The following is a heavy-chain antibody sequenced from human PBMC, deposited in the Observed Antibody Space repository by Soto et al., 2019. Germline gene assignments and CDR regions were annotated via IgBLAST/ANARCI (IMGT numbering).Heavy chain of an antibody. Sequence: ASVKVSCKASGNTXPNYAIHWVRQAPGQSLEWMGWINTGNGNTRYSQNFQGRVTLTRDTSASTAYMDLSSLRSEDTSIYYCARAIGGYVTWGQGTLVTVSS. CDR2: INTGNGNT. D-gene: IGHD5-12*01. J-gene: IGHJ5*02. CDR3: ARAIGGYVT. CDR1: GNTXPNYA. V-gene: IGHV1-3*04.